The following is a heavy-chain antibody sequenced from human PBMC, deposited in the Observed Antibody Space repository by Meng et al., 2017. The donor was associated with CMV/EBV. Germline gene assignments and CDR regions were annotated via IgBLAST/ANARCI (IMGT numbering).Heavy chain of an antibody. Sequence: QVQLVQSGAEVKKPGSSVKVSCKASGGTFRRYTISWVRQAPGHGVEWRGRIMPILRIANYAHKSQGRLKITADKSTRRAYMELSSLRSEGTAVYYCARDLRVVGATTSSWFDPWGQGTLVTVSS. V-gene: IGHV1-69*08. CDR2: IMPILRIA. CDR3: ARDLRVVGATTSSWFDP. J-gene: IGHJ5*02. CDR1: GGTFRRYT. D-gene: IGHD1-26*01.